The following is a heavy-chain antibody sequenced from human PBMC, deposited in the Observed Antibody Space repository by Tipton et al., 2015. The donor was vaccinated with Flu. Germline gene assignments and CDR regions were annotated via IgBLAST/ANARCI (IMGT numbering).Heavy chain of an antibody. D-gene: IGHD3-10*01. CDR2: ISFDGSNR. CDR1: GFTFSNYA. Sequence: SLRLSFAASGFTFSNYAMHWVRQAPGKGLEWVAVISFDGSNRYYADSVRGRFTISRDKSQNTLSLQMNRLRAEDTAVYYCARDLYDLGSYYPSVLDYWGQGTLVTVSS. V-gene: IGHV3-30-3*01. CDR3: ARDLYDLGSYYPSVLDY. J-gene: IGHJ4*02.